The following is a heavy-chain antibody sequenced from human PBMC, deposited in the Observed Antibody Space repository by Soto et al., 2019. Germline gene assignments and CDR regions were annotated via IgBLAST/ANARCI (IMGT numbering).Heavy chain of an antibody. J-gene: IGHJ5*02. V-gene: IGHV1-3*01. CDR2: ISAGNGNT. CDR3: ARGYSGYDVWFDP. Sequence: ASVKVSCKASGYSFTSYAIHWVRQAPGQRLEWMGWISAGNGNTKYSQKFQDRVTITRDTSASTVYMELNSLTSEDTAFYYCARGYSGYDVWFDPWCQGTQVTVS. D-gene: IGHD5-12*01. CDR1: GYSFTSYA.